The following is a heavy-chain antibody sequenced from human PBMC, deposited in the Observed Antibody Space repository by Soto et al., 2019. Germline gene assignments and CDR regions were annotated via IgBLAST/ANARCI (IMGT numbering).Heavy chain of an antibody. J-gene: IGHJ4*02. V-gene: IGHV4-59*01. D-gene: IGHD5-18*01. CDR2: IYYSDN. CDR3: ALGGYNSGRRFDY. Sequence: SETLSLTCNVSGGSISNFHLSWIRQPPGKGLEWIGYIYYSDNYYNPSLTSRVSMSLDKSKNQFSLHLKSVTAADTALYFCALGGYNSGRRFDYWGQG. CDR1: GGSISNFH.